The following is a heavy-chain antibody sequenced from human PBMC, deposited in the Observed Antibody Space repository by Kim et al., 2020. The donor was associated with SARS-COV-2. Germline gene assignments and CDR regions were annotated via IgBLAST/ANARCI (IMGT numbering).Heavy chain of an antibody. D-gene: IGHD5-12*01. Sequence: GGSLRLSCAASGFAFSGYGLHWVRQAPGKGLEWLAVISHDESEKFYGDSVKGRFTISRDTSTNMLYLEMKSLKTEDTAVYFCTKGSTGSGYSSADHWGQGTLVSVSS. CDR2: ISHDESEK. CDR3: TKGSTGSGYSSADH. V-gene: IGHV3-30*18. CDR1: GFAFSGYG. J-gene: IGHJ5*02.